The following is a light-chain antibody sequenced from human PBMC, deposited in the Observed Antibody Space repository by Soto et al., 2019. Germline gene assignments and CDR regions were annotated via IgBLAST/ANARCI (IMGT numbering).Light chain of an antibody. CDR3: QQYYNWPPFT. V-gene: IGKV3-15*01. CDR2: VAS. CDR1: QTVSSN. Sequence: EIVMTQSPATLSVSPGERATLSCRASQTVSSNLAWYQQKPGQAPRLLIYVASTRATCIPARFSGSGSGTEFTLSISSLQFEDFAVYYCQQYYNWPPFTFGPGTKVDIK. J-gene: IGKJ3*01.